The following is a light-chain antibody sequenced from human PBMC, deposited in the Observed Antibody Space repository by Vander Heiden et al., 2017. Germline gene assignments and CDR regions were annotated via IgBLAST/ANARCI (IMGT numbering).Light chain of an antibody. V-gene: IGKV4-1*01. CDR3: QQYYSTPLT. J-gene: IGKJ4*01. Sequence: DIVMTQSPASLAGSLGGRATINCKSSQSVLYSSNNKNYLAWYQQKPGQPPKLLIYWASTRESGVPDRFSGSGSGTDFTLTISSLQAEDVAVYYCQQYYSTPLTFGGGTKVEIK. CDR2: WAS. CDR1: QSVLYSSNNKNY.